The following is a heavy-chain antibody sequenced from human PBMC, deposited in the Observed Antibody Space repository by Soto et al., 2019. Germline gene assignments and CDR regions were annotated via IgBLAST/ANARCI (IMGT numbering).Heavy chain of an antibody. D-gene: IGHD3-10*02. CDR3: ARAKVNDGMLGDYKYYGNDV. Sequence: GSSLRLSCAASGFIFSTYAIHWVLQAPGKGPEWVAVISHDGSNKYHTDSVRGRFTLSRDNSENTVYLQMNSLRGGDTAVYYRARAKVNDGMLGDYKYYGNDVWGQGTTVTVSS. CDR2: ISHDGSNK. V-gene: IGHV3-30-3*01. CDR1: GFIFSTYA. J-gene: IGHJ6*02.